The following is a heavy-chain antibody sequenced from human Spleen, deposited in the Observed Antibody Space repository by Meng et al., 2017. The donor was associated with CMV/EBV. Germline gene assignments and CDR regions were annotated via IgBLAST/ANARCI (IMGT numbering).Heavy chain of an antibody. Sequence: LSCSASGFTFSSYSMNWVRQAPGNGLEWVSSISSSSSYIYYADSVKGRFTISRDNAKNSLYLQMNSLRAEDTAVYYCARSIGNWFDPWGQGTLVTVSS. J-gene: IGHJ5*02. CDR2: ISSSSSYI. CDR1: GFTFSSYS. V-gene: IGHV3-21*01. D-gene: IGHD3-22*01. CDR3: ARSIGNWFDP.